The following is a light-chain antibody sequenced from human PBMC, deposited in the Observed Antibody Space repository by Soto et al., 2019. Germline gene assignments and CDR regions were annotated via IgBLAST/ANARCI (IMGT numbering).Light chain of an antibody. V-gene: IGKV3-11*01. CDR3: QQRSNWLT. CDR2: DAS. J-gene: IGKJ4*01. CDR1: QSVSNY. Sequence: EIVLTQSPATLSLSPEEIAALSCRASQSVSNYLAWYQQKPGQTPRLLIYDASSRATGIPARFSGSGSGTDFTLTISSLETEDFAVYYCQQRSNWLTFGGGTKVDIK.